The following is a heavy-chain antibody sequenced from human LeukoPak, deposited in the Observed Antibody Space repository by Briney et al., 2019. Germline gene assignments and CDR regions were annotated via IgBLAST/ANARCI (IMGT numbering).Heavy chain of an antibody. J-gene: IGHJ6*02. CDR2: IYYSGST. V-gene: IGHV4-39*01. Sequence: SETLSLTCTVSGGSISRSNYYWGWIRQPPGERLEWIGSIYYSGSTFYNPSLKSRVTMSVDTSRNQFSLRLSSVTAADTAVYFCARHPQRSLGVTTSGPYYYAMDVWGQGTTVTVSS. CDR3: ARHPQRSLGVTTSGPYYYAMDV. D-gene: IGHD2-21*02. CDR1: GGSISRSNYY.